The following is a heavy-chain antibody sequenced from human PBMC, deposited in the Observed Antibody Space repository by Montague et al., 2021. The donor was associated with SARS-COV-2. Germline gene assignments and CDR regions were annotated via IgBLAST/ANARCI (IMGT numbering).Heavy chain of an antibody. V-gene: IGHV4-61*02. CDR3: ARESLHLTGYYNDYFDY. Sequence: TLSLTCTVAGGSISSGSYYWNWIRQPAGKGLKWIGRIYTSGSTNYNLSLKSRVTISVDTSKNQFSLKLSTATAADTAVYYCARESLHLTGYYNDYFDYWGQGTLVTVSS. D-gene: IGHD3-9*01. CDR1: GGSISSGSYY. CDR2: IYTSGST. J-gene: IGHJ4*02.